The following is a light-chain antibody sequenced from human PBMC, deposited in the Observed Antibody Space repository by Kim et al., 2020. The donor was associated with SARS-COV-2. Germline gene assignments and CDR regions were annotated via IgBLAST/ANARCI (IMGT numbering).Light chain of an antibody. CDR1: SSDVGSYNL. Sequence: QSALTQPASVSGSPGQSITISCTGTSSDVGSYNLVSWYQQHPGKAPKLMIYEGSKRPSGVSNRFSGSKPGNTASLTISGLQAEDEADYYCCSYAGSSTFGFGGGTQLTVL. V-gene: IGLV2-23*03. J-gene: IGLJ3*02. CDR2: EGS. CDR3: CSYAGSSTFG.